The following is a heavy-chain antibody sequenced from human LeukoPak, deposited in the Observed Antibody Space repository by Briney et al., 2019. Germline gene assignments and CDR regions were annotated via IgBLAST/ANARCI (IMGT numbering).Heavy chain of an antibody. CDR2: ISDNGKSR. CDR3: ARARIAAPLLDY. CDR1: GFTFSNYE. J-gene: IGHJ4*02. Sequence: GGSLRLSCAASGFTFSNYEMNWVGQTPGKGLGWVSDISDNGKSRNYVASVKGRFTISRDNAKNSLYQQVSSLRVEDTAVYFCARARIAAPLLDYWGQGTLVTVSS. V-gene: IGHV3-48*03. D-gene: IGHD6-13*01.